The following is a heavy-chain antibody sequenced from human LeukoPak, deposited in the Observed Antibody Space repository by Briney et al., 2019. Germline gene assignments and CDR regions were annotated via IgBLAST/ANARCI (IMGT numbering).Heavy chain of an antibody. D-gene: IGHD5-24*01. CDR3: ARETGYRTYYFDY. J-gene: IGHJ4*02. Sequence: GGSLRLSCAASGFTFSSYSMNWVRQAPGKGLEWVSSISSSSSYIYYADSVKGRFTISRDNAKTSLYLQMNGLRAEDTAVYYCARETGYRTYYFDYWGQGTLVTVSS. CDR2: ISSSSSYI. V-gene: IGHV3-21*01. CDR1: GFTFSSYS.